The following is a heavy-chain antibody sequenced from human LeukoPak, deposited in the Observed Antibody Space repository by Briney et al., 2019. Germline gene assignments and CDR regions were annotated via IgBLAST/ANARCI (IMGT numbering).Heavy chain of an antibody. D-gene: IGHD6-13*01. CDR3: ARQRLAAGSVWFDP. V-gene: IGHV4-59*08. CDR1: GGSISSYY. Sequence: PSGTLSLTCTVSGGSISSYYWSWIRQPPGKGLEWIGYIYYSGSTNYNPSLKSRVTISVDTSKNQFSLKLSSVTAADTAVYYCARQRLAAGSVWFDPWGQGTLVSVSS. CDR2: IYYSGST. J-gene: IGHJ5*02.